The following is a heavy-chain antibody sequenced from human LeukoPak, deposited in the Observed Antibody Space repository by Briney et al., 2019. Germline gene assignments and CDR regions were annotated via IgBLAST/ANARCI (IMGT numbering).Heavy chain of an antibody. V-gene: IGHV3-23*01. Sequence: PGGSLRLFCAASGFTFSSYAVSWVPQAPGEGLEWVSAISGSGGSTYYADSVKGRFTISRDNSKNSLYLQMNSLRTEDTALYYCAKDMGDSYYYYYMDVWGKGTTVTVSS. J-gene: IGHJ6*03. CDR1: GFTFSSYA. CDR2: ISGSGGST. CDR3: AKDMGDSYYYYYMDV. D-gene: IGHD1-26*01.